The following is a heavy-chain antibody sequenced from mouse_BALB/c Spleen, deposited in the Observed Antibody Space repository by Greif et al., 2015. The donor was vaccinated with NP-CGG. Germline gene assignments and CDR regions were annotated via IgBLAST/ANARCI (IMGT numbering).Heavy chain of an antibody. Sequence: QVQLKESGPELVKPGASVKISCKASGYTFTDYYINWVKQKPGQGLEWIGWIYPGSGNTKYNEKFKGMATLTVDTSSSTVYMQLSSLTSEDTAVYFCARRTGTEAMDYWGQGTSVTVSS. V-gene: IGHV1-84*02. CDR2: IYPGSGNT. J-gene: IGHJ4*01. CDR3: ARRTGTEAMDY. CDR1: GYTFTDYY. D-gene: IGHD4-1*01.